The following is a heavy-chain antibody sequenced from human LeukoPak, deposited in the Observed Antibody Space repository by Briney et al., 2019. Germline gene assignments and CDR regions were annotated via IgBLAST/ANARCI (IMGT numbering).Heavy chain of an antibody. V-gene: IGHV3-21*01. D-gene: IGHD3-10*01. J-gene: IGHJ5*02. CDR3: ARSGGPGTYHQLRYNWFDP. Sequence: PGGSLRLSCAASGSTFSSYSMNWVRQAPGKGLEWVSSISSSSSYIYYADSVKGRFTTSRDNAKNSLYLQMNSLRGEDTAVYYCARSGGPGTYHQLRYNWFDPWGQGTLVTVSS. CDR2: ISSSSSYI. CDR1: GSTFSSYS.